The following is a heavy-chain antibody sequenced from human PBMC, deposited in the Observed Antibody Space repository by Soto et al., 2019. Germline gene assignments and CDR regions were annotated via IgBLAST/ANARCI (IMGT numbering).Heavy chain of an antibody. CDR1: GYAFKSYC. Sequence: GAPAKVSWKASGYAFKSYCRCWVHQAPRQGLEWMGWISAYNGNTNYAQKFQGRVTMTRDISIATAYMELSSLRSEDTAVYSCARAGSYSRAIQYWGQGTPVTVSS. V-gene: IGHV1-18*04. J-gene: IGHJ4*02. D-gene: IGHD6-13*01. CDR3: ARAGSYSRAIQY. CDR2: ISAYNGNT.